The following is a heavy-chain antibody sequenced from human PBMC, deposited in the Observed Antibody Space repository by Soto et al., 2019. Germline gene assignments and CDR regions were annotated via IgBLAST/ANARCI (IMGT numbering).Heavy chain of an antibody. J-gene: IGHJ4*02. V-gene: IGHV4-30-2*01. Sequence: QLQLQESGSGLVKPSQTLSLTCAVSGGSISSDGYSWSWIRQPPGKGLEWIGYIYHSGSTYSHPSLESRVTISVDRSKNQSSLKLSSVTAADTAVYYCAGGPGVARNYCGQGTLVTVSS. CDR3: AGGPGVARNY. CDR1: GGSISSDGYS. D-gene: IGHD5-12*01. CDR2: IYHSGST.